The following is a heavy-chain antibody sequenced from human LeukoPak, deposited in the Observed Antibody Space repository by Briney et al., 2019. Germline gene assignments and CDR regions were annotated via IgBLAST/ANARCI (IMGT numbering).Heavy chain of an antibody. Sequence: TGGSLRLSCAASGFTFSIYWMSWVRQAPGKGLEWVANIEHDGSEKYYVDSVKGRFTISRDNAKNSLYLQMNSLRAEDTAVYYCARELPHNWFDPWGQGTLVTVSS. CDR1: GFTFSIYW. J-gene: IGHJ5*02. V-gene: IGHV3-7*01. CDR2: IEHDGSEK. CDR3: ARELPHNWFDP.